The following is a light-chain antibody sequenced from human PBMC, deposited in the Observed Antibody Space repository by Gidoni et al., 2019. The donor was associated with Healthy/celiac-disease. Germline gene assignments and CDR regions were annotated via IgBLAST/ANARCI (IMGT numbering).Light chain of an antibody. CDR3: QQYNSYSPT. CDR1: QSISSW. V-gene: IGKV1-5*03. J-gene: IGKJ1*01. CDR2: TAS. Sequence: EIQMPQSPSTLSASVGDRVTITCRARQSISSWLAWYQQKPGKAPKLLIYTASSLESGVPSRFSGSVSGTEFTLTISSLQPDDFATYYCQQYNSYSPTFGQGTKVEIK.